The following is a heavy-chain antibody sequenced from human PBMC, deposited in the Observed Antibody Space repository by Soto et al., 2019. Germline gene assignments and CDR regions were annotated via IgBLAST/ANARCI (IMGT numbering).Heavy chain of an antibody. CDR1: GLSFSDAW. CDR2: IRSQTDGGTT. J-gene: IGHJ4*02. CDR3: ATAPGYWGSAPLDY. Sequence: EVHLVESGGALVKPGGSLRLSCAVSGLSFSDAWMNWLRQVPGQAPEWVARIRSQTDGGTTDYAGPVNGRFTISRDDSKNTLYLQMNSLKSEDTAIYYCATAPGYWGSAPLDYWGQGTLVTVSS. D-gene: IGHD7-27*01. V-gene: IGHV3-15*07.